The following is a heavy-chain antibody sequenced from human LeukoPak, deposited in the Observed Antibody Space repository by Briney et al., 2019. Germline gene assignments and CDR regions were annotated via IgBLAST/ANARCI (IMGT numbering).Heavy chain of an antibody. CDR3: ARGGPDYVWGSYRPYYFDY. CDR2: ISSSGSTI. Sequence: PGGSLRLSCAASGFTFSSYEMNWVRQAPGKGLEWVSYISSSGSTIYYADSVKGRFTIPRDNAKNSLYLQMNSLRAEDTAVYYCARGGPDYVWGSYRPYYFDYWGQGTLVTVSS. J-gene: IGHJ4*02. V-gene: IGHV3-48*03. D-gene: IGHD3-16*02. CDR1: GFTFSSYE.